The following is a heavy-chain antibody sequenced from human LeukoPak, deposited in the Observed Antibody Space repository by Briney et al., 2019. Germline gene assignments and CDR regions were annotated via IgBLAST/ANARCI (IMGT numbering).Heavy chain of an antibody. D-gene: IGHD3-10*01. CDR1: GCSISSGYY. V-gene: IGHV4-38-2*02. CDR2: IYHSGST. J-gene: IGHJ4*02. CDR3: AREIWRWFGESSPYYFDY. Sequence: SETLSLTCTVSGCSISSGYYWGWIRQPPGKGLEWIGSIYHSGSTYYNPSLKSRVTISVDTSKNQFSLKLSSVTAADTAVYYCAREIWRWFGESSPYYFDYWGQGTLVTVSS.